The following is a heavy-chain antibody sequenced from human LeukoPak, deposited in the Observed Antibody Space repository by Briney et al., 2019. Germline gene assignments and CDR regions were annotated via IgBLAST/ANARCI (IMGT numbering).Heavy chain of an antibody. CDR2: IYYSGST. CDR1: GGSISSYY. V-gene: IGHV4-59*01. Sequence: PSETLSLTCTVSGGSISSYYWSWIRQPPGKGLEWIGYIYYSGSTNYNPSLKSRVTISVDTSKNQFSLKLSSVTAADTAVYYCARWYSGYDSRFDPWGQGTLVTVSS. D-gene: IGHD5-12*01. J-gene: IGHJ5*02. CDR3: ARWYSGYDSRFDP.